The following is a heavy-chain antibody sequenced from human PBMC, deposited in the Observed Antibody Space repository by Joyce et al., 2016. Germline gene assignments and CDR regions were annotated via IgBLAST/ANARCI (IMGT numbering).Heavy chain of an antibody. CDR1: GCSFNKYT. Sequence: QVHLVQSGAEVKKSGSSVKVSCKASGCSFNKYTVSWVRQAPGQGLAWMGSIIPMLNMTNYAQEFQGRVTITADKSTTTAYMQLTGLRSDDTAVYFCAGTFNYPHHDGMDVWGQGTTVTVSS. CDR3: AGTFNYPHHDGMDV. CDR2: IIPMLNMT. D-gene: IGHD5-24*01. J-gene: IGHJ6*02. V-gene: IGHV1-69*02.